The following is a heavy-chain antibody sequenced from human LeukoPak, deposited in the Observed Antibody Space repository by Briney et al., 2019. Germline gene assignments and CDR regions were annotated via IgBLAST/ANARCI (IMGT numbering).Heavy chain of an antibody. CDR3: AREVGYEGSGSYFDAFDI. CDR2: IYYSGST. Sequence: SETLPLTCTVSGGSISSYYWSWIRQPPGKGLEWIEYIYYSGSTNYNPSLKSRVTISVDTFKNQFSLKLSSVTAADTAVYYCAREVGYEGSGSYFDAFDIWGQGTMVTVSS. CDR1: GGSISSYY. J-gene: IGHJ3*02. D-gene: IGHD3-10*01. V-gene: IGHV4-59*01.